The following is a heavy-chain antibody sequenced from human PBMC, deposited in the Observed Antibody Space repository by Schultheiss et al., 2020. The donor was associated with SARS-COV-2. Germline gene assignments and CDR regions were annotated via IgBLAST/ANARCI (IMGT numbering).Heavy chain of an antibody. CDR3: ARHLTPGTPSNSFDP. V-gene: IGHV4-39*01. CDR2: LHSSGST. J-gene: IGHJ5*02. D-gene: IGHD1-1*01. Sequence: SETLSLTCTVSGGSISSSSYYWGWIRQPPGKGLEWIGCLHSSGSTNYNPSLKSRVTISVDTSKNQFSLKLSSVTAADTAVYYCARHLTPGTPSNSFDPWGQGALVTVSS. CDR1: GGSISSSSYY.